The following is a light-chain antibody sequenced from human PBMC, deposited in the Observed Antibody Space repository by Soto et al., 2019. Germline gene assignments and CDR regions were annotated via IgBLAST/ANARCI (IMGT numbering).Light chain of an antibody. V-gene: IGKV1-5*01. CDR2: DAS. CDR1: QSISSW. CDR3: QQRSNWPAT. J-gene: IGKJ4*01. Sequence: DIQMTQSPSTLSASVGDRVTITCRASQSISSWLAWYQQKPGKAPKLLIYDASNLQSGVPSRFSGSGSGTEFTLTISSLEPEDFAVYYCQQRSNWPATFGGGTKV.